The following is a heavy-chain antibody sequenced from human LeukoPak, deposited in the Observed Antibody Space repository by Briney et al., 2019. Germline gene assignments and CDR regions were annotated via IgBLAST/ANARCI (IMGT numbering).Heavy chain of an antibody. Sequence: GESLKISCKGSGYSFTSYWIGWVRQMPGKGLEWMGIIYPGDSDTRYSPSFQGQVTISADESISTAYLQWSSLKASDTAMYYCARTMRGVVAAANNPIDYWGQGTLVTVSS. CDR1: GYSFTSYW. CDR2: IYPGDSDT. CDR3: ARTMRGVVAAANNPIDY. D-gene: IGHD6-13*01. V-gene: IGHV5-51*01. J-gene: IGHJ4*02.